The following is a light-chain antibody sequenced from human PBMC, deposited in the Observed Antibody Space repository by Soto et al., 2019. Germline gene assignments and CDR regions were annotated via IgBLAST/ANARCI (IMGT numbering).Light chain of an antibody. J-gene: IGLJ1*01. Sequence: HSVLTQPASVSGSPGQSITISCTGTSSDVGGYNSVSWYQQHPGKAPKLMIYKVSNRPSGVSNRFSGSKSGNTASLTISGLQAEDEADYYCSSYTTSSTLLYVFGTGTKLTVL. CDR3: SSYTTSSTLLYV. CDR1: SSDVGGYNS. V-gene: IGLV2-14*01. CDR2: KVS.